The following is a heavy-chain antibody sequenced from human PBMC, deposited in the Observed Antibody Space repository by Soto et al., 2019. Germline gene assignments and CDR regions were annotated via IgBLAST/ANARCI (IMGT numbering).Heavy chain of an antibody. D-gene: IGHD3-3*01. J-gene: IGHJ4*02. CDR3: VNLRYYDFWSGYLYYFDY. V-gene: IGHV3-23*01. CDR2: ISGSGGST. Sequence: EVQLLESGGGLVQPGGSLRLSCAASGFTFSSYAMSWVRQAPGKGLEWVSAISGSGGSTYYADSVKGRFTISRDNSKNTLYLQMNSLRAEDTAVYYCVNLRYYDFWSGYLYYFDYWGQGTLVTVSS. CDR1: GFTFSSYA.